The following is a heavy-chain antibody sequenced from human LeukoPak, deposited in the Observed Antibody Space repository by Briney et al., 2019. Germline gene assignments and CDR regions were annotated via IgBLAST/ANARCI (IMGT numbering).Heavy chain of an antibody. D-gene: IGHD2-2*01. CDR1: GGSISSSSYY. CDR3: ARHRIPAALASAFDY. Sequence: SDTLSLTCTVSGGSISSSSYYWDWIRQPPGKGLEWIGAIDDSGNTNYNPSLKSRVTISVDTSKNQFSLKLSSVTAADTAVYYCARHRIPAALASAFDYWGQGTLVTFSS. CDR2: IDDSGNT. J-gene: IGHJ4*02. V-gene: IGHV4-39*01.